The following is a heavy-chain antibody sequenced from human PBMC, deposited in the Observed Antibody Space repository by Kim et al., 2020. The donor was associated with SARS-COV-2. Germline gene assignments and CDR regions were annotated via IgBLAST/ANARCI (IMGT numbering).Heavy chain of an antibody. V-gene: IGHV4-34*01. Sequence: RVTISVDTSKNQFSLRLSSVTAADTAVYYCARGLWKSITMVRGGGRAFDYWGQGTLVTVSS. CDR3: ARGLWKSITMVRGGGRAFDY. J-gene: IGHJ4*02. D-gene: IGHD3-10*01.